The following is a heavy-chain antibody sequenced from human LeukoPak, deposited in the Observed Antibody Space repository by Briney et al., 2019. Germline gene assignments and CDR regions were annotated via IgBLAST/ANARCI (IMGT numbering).Heavy chain of an antibody. Sequence: PGGSLRLSCAASGFTFSSYGMHWVRQAPGKGLEWVAFIRYDGSNKYYADSVKGRFTISRDNSKNTLYLQMNSLRAEDTAVYYCAKFYGSGSYIRDYWGQGTLVTVSS. CDR3: AKFYGSGSYIRDY. D-gene: IGHD3-10*01. CDR1: GFTFSSYG. V-gene: IGHV3-30*02. J-gene: IGHJ4*02. CDR2: IRYDGSNK.